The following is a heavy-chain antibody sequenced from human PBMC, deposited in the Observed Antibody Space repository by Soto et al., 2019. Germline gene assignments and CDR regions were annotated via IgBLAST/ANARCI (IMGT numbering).Heavy chain of an antibody. D-gene: IGHD2-2*01. Sequence: SETLSLTCTVSGGSVSSGSYYWSWIRQPPGKGLEWIGYIYYSGSTNYNPSLKSRVTISVDTSKNQFSLKLSSVTAADTAVYYCARRSRDGFHHNIDYWGQGTLVTVSS. V-gene: IGHV4-61*01. CDR2: IYYSGST. J-gene: IGHJ4*02. CDR3: ARRSRDGFHHNIDY. CDR1: GGSVSSGSYY.